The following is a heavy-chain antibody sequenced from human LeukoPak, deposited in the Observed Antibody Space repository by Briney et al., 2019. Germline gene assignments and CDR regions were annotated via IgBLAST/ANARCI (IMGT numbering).Heavy chain of an antibody. CDR2: IYYSGST. Sequence: PSETLSLTCTVSGGSISSGGYYWSWIRQHPGKGLEWIGYIYYSGSTYYNPSLKSRVTISVDTSKNQFSLKLSSVTAADTAVYYCARGHNDSSGKIDYWGQGTLVTVSS. J-gene: IGHJ4*02. D-gene: IGHD3-22*01. CDR3: ARGHNDSSGKIDY. CDR1: GGSISSGGYY. V-gene: IGHV4-31*03.